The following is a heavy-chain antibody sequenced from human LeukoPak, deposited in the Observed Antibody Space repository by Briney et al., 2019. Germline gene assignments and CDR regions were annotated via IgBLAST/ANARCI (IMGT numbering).Heavy chain of an antibody. D-gene: IGHD3-22*01. CDR3: ARRSYDGSGYYYVDY. J-gene: IGHJ4*02. CDR2: ISSGGST. Sequence: SETLSLTCAVSGGSISSGGYSWSWIRQPPGKGLEWIGSISSGGSTHYIPSLKSRVTISVDTPKNQFSLKLSSVTAADTAVYYCARRSYDGSGYYYVDYWGQGTLVTVSS. V-gene: IGHV4-39*01. CDR1: GGSISSGGYS.